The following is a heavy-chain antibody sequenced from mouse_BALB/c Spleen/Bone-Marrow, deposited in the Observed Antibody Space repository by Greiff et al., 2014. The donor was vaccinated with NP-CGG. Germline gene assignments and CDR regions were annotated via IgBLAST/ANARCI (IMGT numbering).Heavy chain of an antibody. V-gene: IGHV14-3*02. J-gene: IGHJ4*01. CDR3: AQGYDWAMDY. CDR2: IDPANGNT. Sequence: DVKLVESGAELVKPGASVKLSCTASGFNIKDTYIHWVKQRPEQGLEWIGRIDPANGNTKYDPKFQGKATITTDTSSNTAYLQLSSLTSEDTAVYYCAQGYDWAMDYWGQGTSVTVSS. D-gene: IGHD2-14*01. CDR1: GFNIKDTY.